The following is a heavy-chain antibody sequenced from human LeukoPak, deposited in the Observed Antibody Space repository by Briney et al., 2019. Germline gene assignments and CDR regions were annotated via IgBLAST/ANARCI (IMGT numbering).Heavy chain of an antibody. Sequence: GASVKVSCKASGYTFINNDINWVRQATGQGLEWMGWMNPNSGNTGYAQKFQGRVTMTRNTSISTAYMELSSLRSEDTAVYYCARGRRRTYDYWGQGTLVTVSS. J-gene: IGHJ4*02. CDR2: MNPNSGNT. CDR3: ARGRRRTYDY. CDR1: GYTFINND. V-gene: IGHV1-8*01.